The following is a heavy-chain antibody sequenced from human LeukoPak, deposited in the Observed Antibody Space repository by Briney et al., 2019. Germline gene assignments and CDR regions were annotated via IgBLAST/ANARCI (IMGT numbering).Heavy chain of an antibody. D-gene: IGHD3-10*01. J-gene: IGHJ5*02. V-gene: IGHV1-2*02. CDR3: AREGNYYGSGSTINWFDP. CDR1: GYTFTGYY. Sequence: ASVKVSCKASGYTFTGYYMHWVRQAPGQGPEWMGWINPNSGGTNYAQKFQGRVTMTRDTPISTAYMELSRLRSDDTAVYYCAREGNYYGSGSTINWFDPWGQGTLVTVSS. CDR2: INPNSGGT.